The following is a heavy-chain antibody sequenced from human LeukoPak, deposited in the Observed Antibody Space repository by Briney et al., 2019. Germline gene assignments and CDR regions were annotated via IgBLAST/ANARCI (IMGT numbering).Heavy chain of an antibody. V-gene: IGHV3-30-3*01. J-gene: IGHJ1*01. CDR1: GFTFSSYA. D-gene: IGHD4-17*01. Sequence: GWPLRLSCAASGFTFSSYAMHWVRQAPGKGLEWVAVISYDGSNKYYADSVKGRFTISRDNSKNTLYLQMNSLRAEDTAVYYCARVHYGALGYFQHWGQGTLVTVSS. CDR3: ARVHYGALGYFQH. CDR2: ISYDGSNK.